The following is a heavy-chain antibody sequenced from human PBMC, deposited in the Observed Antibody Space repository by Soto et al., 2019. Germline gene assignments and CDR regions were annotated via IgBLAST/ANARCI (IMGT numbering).Heavy chain of an antibody. D-gene: IGHD2-15*01. Sequence: GGSLRLSCAASGFTFSGYSMNWVRQAPGKGLEWVSSISSSSSYIYYADSVKGRFTISRDNAKNSLYLQMNSLRAEDTAVYYCARDVNIVVVVAATLGAFDIWGQGTMVTVSS. V-gene: IGHV3-21*01. CDR2: ISSSSSYI. J-gene: IGHJ3*02. CDR3: ARDVNIVVVVAATLGAFDI. CDR1: GFTFSGYS.